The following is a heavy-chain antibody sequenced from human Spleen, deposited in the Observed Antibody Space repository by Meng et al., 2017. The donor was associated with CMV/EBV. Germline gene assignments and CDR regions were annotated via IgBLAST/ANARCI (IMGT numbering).Heavy chain of an antibody. D-gene: IGHD6-6*01. J-gene: IGHJ4*02. CDR3: AREGIAARTFDY. CDR1: GFTFSSYW. V-gene: IGHV3-74*01. CDR2: INSGGSST. Sequence: GESLKISCAASGFTFSSYWMHWVRQAPGKGLVWVSRINSGGSSTSYADSVKGRFTISRDNAKNTLYLQMNSLRAEDTAVYYCAREGIAARTFDYWGQGTLVTVSS.